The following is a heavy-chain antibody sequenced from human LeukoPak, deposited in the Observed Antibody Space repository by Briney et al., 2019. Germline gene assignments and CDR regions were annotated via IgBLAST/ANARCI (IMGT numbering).Heavy chain of an antibody. CDR1: GYTFTGYY. V-gene: IGHV1-2*02. Sequence: GASVKVSCKASGYTFTGYYMHWVRQAPGQGLEWMGWINPNSGGTNYAQKFQGGVTMTRDTSISTAYMELSRLRSDDTAVYYCASSYCTNGVCAYYYYMDVWGKGTTVTVSS. D-gene: IGHD2-8*01. CDR3: ASSYCTNGVCAYYYYMDV. J-gene: IGHJ6*03. CDR2: INPNSGGT.